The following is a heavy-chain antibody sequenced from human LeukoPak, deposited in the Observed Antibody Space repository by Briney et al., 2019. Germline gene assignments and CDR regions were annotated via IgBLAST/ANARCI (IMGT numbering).Heavy chain of an antibody. CDR2: IYYSGST. V-gene: IGHV4-30-4*01. CDR3: ASGVVVVAVDY. J-gene: IGHJ4*02. D-gene: IGHD2-15*01. CDR1: GGSISSGDYC. Sequence: SETLSLTCTVSGGSISSGDYCWSWIRQPPGKGLEWIGYIYYSGSTYYNPSLKSRVTISVDTSKNQFSLKLSSVTAADTAVYYCASGVVVVAVDYWGQGTLVTVSS.